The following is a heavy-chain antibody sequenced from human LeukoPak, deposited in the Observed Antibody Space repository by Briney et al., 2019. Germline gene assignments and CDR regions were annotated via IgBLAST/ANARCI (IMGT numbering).Heavy chain of an antibody. CDR2: INPNSGGT. J-gene: IGHJ6*03. V-gene: IGHV1-2*02. D-gene: IGHD3-10*01. Sequence: GSVKVSCKASGYTFTSYAMNWVRQAPGQGLEWMGWINPNSGGTNYAQKFQGRVTMTRDTSISTAYMALSRLRSDDTAVYYCASGTYGSGVYYYYYMDVWGKGTTVTVSS. CDR3: ASGTYGSGVYYYYYMDV. CDR1: GYTFTSYA.